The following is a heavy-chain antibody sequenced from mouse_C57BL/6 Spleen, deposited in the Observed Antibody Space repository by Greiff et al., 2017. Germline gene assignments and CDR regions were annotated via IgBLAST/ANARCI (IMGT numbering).Heavy chain of an antibody. CDR2: ISSGGDYI. D-gene: IGHD3-1*01. J-gene: IGHJ3*01. CDR1: GFTFSSYA. V-gene: IGHV5-9-1*02. Sequence: DVHLVESGEGLVKPGGSLKLSCAASGFTFSSYAMSWVRQTPEKRLEWVAYISSGGDYIYYADTVKGRFTISRDNARNTLYLQMSSLKSEDTAMYYCTRDLGDGAYWGQGTLVTVSA. CDR3: TRDLGDGAY.